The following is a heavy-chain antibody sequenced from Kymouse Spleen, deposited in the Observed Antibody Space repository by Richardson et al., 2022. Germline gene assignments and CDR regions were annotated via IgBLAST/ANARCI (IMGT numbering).Heavy chain of an antibody. D-gene: IGHD4-11,IGHD4-11*01. V-gene: IGHV4-59*01. J-gene: IGHJ2*01. CDR1: GGSISSYY. CDR3: ARDDYINWYFDL. Sequence: QVQLQESGPGLVKPSETLSLTCTVSGGSISSYYWSWIRQPPGKGLEWIGYIYYSGSTNYNPSLKSRVTISVDTSKNQFSLKLSSVTAADTAVYYCARDDYINWYFDLWGRGTLVTVSS. CDR2: IYYSGST.